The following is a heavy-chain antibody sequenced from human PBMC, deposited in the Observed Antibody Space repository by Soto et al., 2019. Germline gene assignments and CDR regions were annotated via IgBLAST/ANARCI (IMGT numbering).Heavy chain of an antibody. J-gene: IGHJ5*02. D-gene: IGHD6-19*01. Sequence: LSLTCTVSGGSISSGGYYWSWIRQHPGKGLEWIGYIYYSGSTYYNPSLKSRVTISVDTSKNQFSLKLSSVTAADTAVYYCARGFIAVAPGAWFDPWGQGTLVTVSS. CDR2: IYYSGST. CDR1: GGSISSGGYY. CDR3: ARGFIAVAPGAWFDP. V-gene: IGHV4-31*03.